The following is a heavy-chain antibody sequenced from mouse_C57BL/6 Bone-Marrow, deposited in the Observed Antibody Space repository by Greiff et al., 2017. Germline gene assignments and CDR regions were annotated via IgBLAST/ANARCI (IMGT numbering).Heavy chain of an antibody. D-gene: IGHD1-1*01. V-gene: IGHV14-1*01. CDR1: GFNIKDYY. J-gene: IGHJ1*03. Sequence: VQLKESGAELVRPGASVKLSCTASGFNIKDYYMHWVKQRPEQGLEWIGRIDPEDGDTEYAPKFQGKATMTADTSSNPAYLQLSSLTSEDTAVYYCTTGYYGSSYWYFDVWGTGTTVTVSS. CDR2: IDPEDGDT. CDR3: TTGYYGSSYWYFDV.